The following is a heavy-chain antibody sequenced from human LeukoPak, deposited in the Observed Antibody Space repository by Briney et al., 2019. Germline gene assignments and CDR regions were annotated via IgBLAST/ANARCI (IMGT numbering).Heavy chain of an antibody. J-gene: IGHJ4*02. V-gene: IGHV4-59*11. CDR3: ARGQEGSGSYMCDY. CDR2: INYSGTT. CDR1: GGSFSSHH. D-gene: IGHD3-10*01. Sequence: SETLSLTCTVSGGSFSSHHWSWIRQPPGKGLEWIGYINYSGTTNYNPSLKSRVIMSVDPSKNQFSLRLTSVTAADTAVYYCARGQEGSGSYMCDYWGQGTLVTVSS.